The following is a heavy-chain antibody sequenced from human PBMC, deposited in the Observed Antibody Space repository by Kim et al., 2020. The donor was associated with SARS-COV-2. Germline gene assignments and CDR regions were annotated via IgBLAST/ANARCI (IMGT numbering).Heavy chain of an antibody. D-gene: IGHD6-19*01. Sequence: GGSLRLSCAASGFTFSSYSMHWVRQAPGKGLEWVSYITSSSNNIHYAYSVRGRFTISRDSAKNSLYLQMNILTDENTAVYYCTRDDSVWYFHYLDQGTL. J-gene: IGHJ1*01. V-gene: IGHV3-48*02. CDR3: TRDDSVWYFHY. CDR2: ITSSSNNI. CDR1: GFTFSSYS.